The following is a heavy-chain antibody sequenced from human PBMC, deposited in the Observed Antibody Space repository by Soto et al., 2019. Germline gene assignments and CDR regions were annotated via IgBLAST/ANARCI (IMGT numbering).Heavy chain of an antibody. CDR2: ISHSGIT. CDR3: ARVLRGWFDP. Sequence: SETLSLTCAVSGGSITSANWWTCVRQPPGGGLEWIGEISHSGITNYKASLKSRVTMSVDKTKNDVSLKLTSVTAADTAVYYCARVLRGWFDPWGQRTPVTVSS. V-gene: IGHV4-4*02. J-gene: IGHJ5*02. CDR1: GGSITSANW.